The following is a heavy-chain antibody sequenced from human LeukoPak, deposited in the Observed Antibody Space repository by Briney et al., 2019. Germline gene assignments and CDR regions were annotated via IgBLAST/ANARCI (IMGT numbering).Heavy chain of an antibody. CDR1: GFIFIDYS. J-gene: IGHJ4*01. Sequence: GGSLRLSCAASGFIFIDYSMNWVRQAPGKGLEWISYIGISSSNTKYADSVKGRFNISRDKARNSLYLQMNSLRVEDTAVYYCARDHRYAFDNWGHGTLVTVSS. D-gene: IGHD5-12*01. CDR3: ARDHRYAFDN. V-gene: IGHV3-48*01. CDR2: IGISSSNT.